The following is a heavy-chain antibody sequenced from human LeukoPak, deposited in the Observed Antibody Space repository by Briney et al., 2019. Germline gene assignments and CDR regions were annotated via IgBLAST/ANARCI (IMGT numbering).Heavy chain of an antibody. CDR1: GYTLTELS. V-gene: IGHV1-24*01. Sequence: ASVKVSCKVSGYTLTELSMHWVRQAPGQGLEWMGGFDPEDGETIYAQKFQGRVTMTEDTSTDTAYMELSSLRSEDTAVYYCATFPPAIEKKWELLYWGQGTLVTVSS. D-gene: IGHD1-26*01. J-gene: IGHJ4*02. CDR3: ATFPPAIEKKWELLY. CDR2: FDPEDGET.